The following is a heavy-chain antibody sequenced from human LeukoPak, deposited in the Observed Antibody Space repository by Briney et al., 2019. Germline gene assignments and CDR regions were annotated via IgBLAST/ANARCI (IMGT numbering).Heavy chain of an antibody. V-gene: IGHV3-23*01. D-gene: IGHD3-10*02. CDR2: ISGSGGNT. Sequence: GGSLRLSCAASGFTFSSYAMSWVRQAPGKGLEWVSAISGSGGNTYYADSVKGRFTISRDKSKSTLFLQMNSLRAEDTAVYYCAKDPFNVRWSYFDYWGQGSLVIVSS. J-gene: IGHJ4*02. CDR3: AKDPFNVRWSYFDY. CDR1: GFTFSSYA.